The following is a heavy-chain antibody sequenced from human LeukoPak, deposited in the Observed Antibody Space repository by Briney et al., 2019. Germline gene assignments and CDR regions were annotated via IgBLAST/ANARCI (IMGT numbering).Heavy chain of an antibody. V-gene: IGHV3-66*01. CDR1: GVSISSNW. CDR3: ARRWVAGNGMDV. J-gene: IGHJ6*02. Sequence: ETLSLTCAVSGVSISSNWWSWVRQAPGKGLEWVSVIYSGGSTYYADSVKGRFTISRDNSKNTLYLQMNSLRAEDTAVYYCARRWVAGNGMDVWGQGTTVTVSS. D-gene: IGHD6-19*01. CDR2: IYSGGST.